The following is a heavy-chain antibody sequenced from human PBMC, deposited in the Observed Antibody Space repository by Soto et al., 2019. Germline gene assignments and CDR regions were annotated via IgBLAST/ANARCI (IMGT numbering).Heavy chain of an antibody. CDR2: ISSSSSYI. CDR1: GFTFSSYS. CDR3: ARDLTGLELRGPFRYFDY. V-gene: IGHV3-21*01. Sequence: GGFLRLSCAASGFTFSSYSMNWVRQAPGKGLEWVSSISSSSSYIYYADSVKGRFTISRDNAKNSLYLQMNSLRAEDTAVYYCARDLTGLELRGPFRYFDYWGQGTLVTVSS. J-gene: IGHJ4*02. D-gene: IGHD1-7*01.